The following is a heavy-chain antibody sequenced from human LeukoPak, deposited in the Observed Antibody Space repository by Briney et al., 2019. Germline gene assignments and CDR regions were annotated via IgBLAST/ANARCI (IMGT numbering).Heavy chain of an antibody. CDR2: INHSGST. J-gene: IGHJ4*02. V-gene: IGHV4-34*01. CDR3: ARGGHGYCSGGSCYSGGMGYYFDY. Sequence: PSETLSLTCAVYGGSFSGYYWSWIRQPPGKGLEWIGEINHSGSTNYNPSLKSRVTISVDTSKNQFSLKLSSVTAADTAVYYCARGGHGYCSGGSCYSGGMGYYFDYWGQGTLVTVSS. D-gene: IGHD2-15*01. CDR1: GGSFSGYY.